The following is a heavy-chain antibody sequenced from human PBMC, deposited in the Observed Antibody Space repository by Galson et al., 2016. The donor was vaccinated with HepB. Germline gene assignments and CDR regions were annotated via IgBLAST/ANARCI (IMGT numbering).Heavy chain of an antibody. Sequence: QSGAEVKKPGESLKISCKGSGYKFTNYWIAWVRQMPGKGLEWLGTIYPDDSDTRYSPSFQGQVTISADKSISTAYLQWSSLKASDTAIYYCARPLTDCRGRTCYSEGYFALWGRGTVVTVSS. D-gene: IGHD2-15*01. J-gene: IGHJ2*01. CDR3: ARPLTDCRGRTCYSEGYFAL. V-gene: IGHV5-51*03. CDR1: GYKFTNYW. CDR2: IYPDDSDT.